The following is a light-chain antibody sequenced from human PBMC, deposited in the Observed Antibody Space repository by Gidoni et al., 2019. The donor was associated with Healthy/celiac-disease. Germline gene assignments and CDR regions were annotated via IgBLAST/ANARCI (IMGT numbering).Light chain of an antibody. Sequence: IVLTQSPATLSLSPGARATLSCRASQRVSSYLAWYQQKPGQAPRLLIYDASNRATGIPARFRGSVSGTDFTLTISSLEPEDFAVYYCQQRSNWPPGNTFGGGTKVEIK. CDR3: QQRSNWPPGNT. J-gene: IGKJ4*01. V-gene: IGKV3-11*01. CDR1: QRVSSY. CDR2: DAS.